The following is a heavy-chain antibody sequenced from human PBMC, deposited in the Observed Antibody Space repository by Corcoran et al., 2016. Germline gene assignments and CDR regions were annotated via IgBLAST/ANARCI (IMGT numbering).Heavy chain of an antibody. J-gene: IGHJ4*02. CDR1: GFTFTAYS. V-gene: IGHV3-21*02. CDR2: IIGSGHT. CDR3: ARDPDGDDS. Sequence: EVQLVESGGGLVKPGGSLRLSCVASGFTFTAYSMNWVRQAPGKGLEWVASIIGSGHTFYIDSVKGRFTISRDNAKNSLYLEMNSLRAEDTAVYYCARDPDGDDSWGQGTLVTVSS.